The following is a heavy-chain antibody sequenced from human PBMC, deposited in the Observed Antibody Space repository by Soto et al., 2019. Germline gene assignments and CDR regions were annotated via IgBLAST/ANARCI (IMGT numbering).Heavy chain of an antibody. CDR2: IYYSGST. D-gene: IGHD1-7*01. CDR1: GGSISSYY. V-gene: IGHV4-59*01. Sequence: SETLSLTCTVSGGSISSYYWNWIRQPPGKGLEWIGYIYYSGSTNYNPSLKSRVTISVDTSKKQFSLKLSSVTAADTAVYYCARDQTGTQYFDLWGRGTLVTVSS. CDR3: ARDQTGTQYFDL. J-gene: IGHJ2*01.